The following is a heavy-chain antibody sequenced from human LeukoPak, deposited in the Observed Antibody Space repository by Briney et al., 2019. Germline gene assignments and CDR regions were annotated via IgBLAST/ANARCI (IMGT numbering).Heavy chain of an antibody. V-gene: IGHV4-39*07. CDR1: GGSISSSNYY. Sequence: SETLSLTCTVSGGSISSSNYYWGWIRQPPGKGLEWIGGMYSSGSTYYNPSLKSRVTISVDTSKNQFSLKLSSVTAADTAVYYCARSGSGYLRYYFDYWGQGTLVTVSS. CDR3: ARSGSGYLRYYFDY. D-gene: IGHD5-12*01. J-gene: IGHJ4*02. CDR2: MYSSGST.